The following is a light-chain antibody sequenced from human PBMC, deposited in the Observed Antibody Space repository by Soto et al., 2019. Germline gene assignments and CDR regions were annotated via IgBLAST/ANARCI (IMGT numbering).Light chain of an antibody. J-gene: IGKJ4*01. CDR1: QGISSW. V-gene: IGKV1-12*01. CDR3: QQASSFPLA. Sequence: IQMTQSPFFVSASVGDRVTITCRASQGISSWLAWYQHKPGKSPNLLIYKASNLHTGVPSRFSGSGSGTDFTLTINSLQPEDSATYYCQQASSFPLAFGGGTKVEIK. CDR2: KAS.